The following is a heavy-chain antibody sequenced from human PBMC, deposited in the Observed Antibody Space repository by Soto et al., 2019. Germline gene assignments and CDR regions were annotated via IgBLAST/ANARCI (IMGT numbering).Heavy chain of an antibody. CDR3: LKDIGSAAIGGYYYGMDG. J-gene: IGHJ6*02. CDR1: GFTFDDYA. Sequence: GGSVRLSCAASGFTFDDYAMHWVRQAPGKGLDWVSGINWSGTNIVYADSVRGRFTISRDNAKNSLYLQMNSLRAEDTALYYCLKDIGSAAIGGYYYGMDGRGPGTTLTVSS. D-gene: IGHD3-16*01. V-gene: IGHV3-9*01. CDR2: INWSGTNI.